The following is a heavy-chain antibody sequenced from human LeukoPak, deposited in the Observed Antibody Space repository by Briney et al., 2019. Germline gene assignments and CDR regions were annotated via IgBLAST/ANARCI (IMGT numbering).Heavy chain of an antibody. Sequence: GGTLRLSCAASGFIFSRYEMNWVRQAPGKGLVCVSYISSSDSTIYYADSVKGRFTISRDNSKNTLYLQMNSLRAEDTAVYYCAKDSLRTVPAASFDDWGQGTLVAVS. D-gene: IGHD2-2*01. CDR3: AKDSLRTVPAASFDD. V-gene: IGHV3-48*03. CDR1: GFIFSRYE. J-gene: IGHJ4*02. CDR2: ISSSDSTI.